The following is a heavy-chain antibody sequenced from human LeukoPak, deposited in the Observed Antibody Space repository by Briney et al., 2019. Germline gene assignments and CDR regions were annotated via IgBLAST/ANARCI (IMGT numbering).Heavy chain of an antibody. CDR2: ISSSSSYI. Sequence: GGSLRLSCAASGFTFSSYSMNWVRQAPGKGLEWVSSISSSSSYIYYADSVKGRFTISRDNAKNSLYLQMNSLRAEDTAVYYCARVTPGSSPTFDYWGQGTLVTVSS. D-gene: IGHD6-13*01. V-gene: IGHV3-21*01. CDR1: GFTFSSYS. CDR3: ARVTPGSSPTFDY. J-gene: IGHJ4*02.